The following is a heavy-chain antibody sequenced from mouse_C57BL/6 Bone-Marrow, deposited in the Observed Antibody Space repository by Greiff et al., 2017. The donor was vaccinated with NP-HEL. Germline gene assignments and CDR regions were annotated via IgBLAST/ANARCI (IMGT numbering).Heavy chain of an antibody. Sequence: EVKLVESGGGLVQPGGSLKLSCAASGFTFSDYYMYWVRQTPEKRLEWVAYISNGGGSTYYPDTVKGRFTISRDNAKNTLYLQMSRLKSEDTAMYYCARGDYGSSYWFAYWGQGTLVTVSA. CDR3: ARGDYGSSYWFAY. J-gene: IGHJ3*01. CDR1: GFTFSDYY. CDR2: ISNGGGST. V-gene: IGHV5-12*01. D-gene: IGHD1-1*01.